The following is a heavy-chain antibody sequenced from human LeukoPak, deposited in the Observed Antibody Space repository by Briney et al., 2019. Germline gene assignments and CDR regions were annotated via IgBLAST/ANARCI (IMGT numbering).Heavy chain of an antibody. Sequence: ASVKVSCKASGYTFTAYYVYWVRQAPGQGLEWMGWINPNSGGTNYAQNFQDRVTMTRDTSISTAYMELSRLTSDDTAIYYCARDVAALRLVDYWGQGTLVTVSS. CDR2: INPNSGGT. D-gene: IGHD3-16*01. CDR1: GYTFTAYY. J-gene: IGHJ4*02. V-gene: IGHV1-2*02. CDR3: ARDVAALRLVDY.